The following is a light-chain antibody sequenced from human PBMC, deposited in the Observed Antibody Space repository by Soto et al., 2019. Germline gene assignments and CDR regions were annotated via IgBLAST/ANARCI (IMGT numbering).Light chain of an antibody. CDR1: QSVSNY. V-gene: IGKV3-11*01. J-gene: IGKJ1*01. Sequence: IVLTQSPATLSLSPGARATLSCRAGQSVSNYLAWYQQKPGQAPRLLIYDTFNRATGIPARFSGSESGTDFTLTISSLEPEDLAVYFCVQRSTWPWTSGQGTKVEIK. CDR2: DTF. CDR3: VQRSTWPWT.